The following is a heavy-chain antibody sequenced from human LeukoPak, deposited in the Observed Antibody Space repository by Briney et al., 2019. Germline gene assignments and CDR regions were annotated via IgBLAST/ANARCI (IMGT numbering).Heavy chain of an antibody. CDR1: AFTFSTYA. CDR2: ISAGADST. Sequence: GGSLRLSCAASAFTFSTYAMSWVRQAPGKGLEWVSAISAGADSTYYADSVQGRFTISRDNAKNSLYLQMNSLRAEDTAVYYCARAGAYDYVWGSYLDYWGQGTLVTVSS. J-gene: IGHJ4*02. CDR3: ARAGAYDYVWGSYLDY. D-gene: IGHD3-16*02. V-gene: IGHV3-23*01.